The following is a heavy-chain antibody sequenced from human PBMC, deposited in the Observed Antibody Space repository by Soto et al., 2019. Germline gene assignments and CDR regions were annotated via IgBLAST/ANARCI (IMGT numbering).Heavy chain of an antibody. V-gene: IGHV3-21*01. CDR1: GYTLSEAW. CDR2: ISSDSRYI. D-gene: IGHD2-2*01. CDR3: ASGHFSRTRRYTRAYYYYCWND. Sequence: PEGSLRLSCAASGYTLSEAWMSWVRQAPGKGLEWVSSISSDSRYIYYADSVKGRITISRDNARNSLDLQMNNLRAEDTAVYHCASGHFSRTRRYTRAYYYYCWNDWRQRTTVSVT. J-gene: IGHJ6*02.